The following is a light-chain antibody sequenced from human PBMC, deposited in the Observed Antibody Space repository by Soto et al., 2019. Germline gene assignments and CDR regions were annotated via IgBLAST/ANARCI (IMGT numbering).Light chain of an antibody. V-gene: IGKV3-20*01. CDR3: QQYGSSYT. CDR2: GTS. CDR1: QSVRNNY. Sequence: EIVLTQSPGTLSLSPGERATLSCRASQSVRNNYLAWYQQQPGQAPRLLIYGTSTRDTGIPDRFSGSGSGTDFTLTICRLEPEDFAVYYCQQYGSSYTFGPGTKVEIK. J-gene: IGKJ3*01.